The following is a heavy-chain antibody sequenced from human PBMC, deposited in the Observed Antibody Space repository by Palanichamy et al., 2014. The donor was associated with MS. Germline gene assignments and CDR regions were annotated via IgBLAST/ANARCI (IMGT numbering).Heavy chain of an antibody. CDR1: GGSISPSTYY. D-gene: IGHD3-10*01. V-gene: IGHV4-39*01. Sequence: QLQLQESGPGLVKPSETLSLTRTVSGGSISPSTYYWGWIRQPPGKGLEWIGSIYYTGTTYYNPSLKSRVTISVDTSRNQFSLRLTSVTASDTAVYYCARLIPVWYGSGNIIDYWGQGTLVTVSS. J-gene: IGHJ4*02. CDR3: ARLIPVWYGSGNIIDY. CDR2: IYYTGTT.